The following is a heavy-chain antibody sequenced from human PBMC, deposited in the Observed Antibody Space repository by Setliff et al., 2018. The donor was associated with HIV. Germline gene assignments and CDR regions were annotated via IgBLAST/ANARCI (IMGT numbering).Heavy chain of an antibody. V-gene: IGHV4-39*07. D-gene: IGHD4-4*01. CDR3: ATSLITVPPDAFDI. Sequence: SDTLSLTCTVAGGSTSSSSYYWGWIHQPPGMGLEWIASIYHNGNTYYNPSLKSRVTMSVDTSKNQFSLKLSSVTAADTAVYYCATSLITVPPDAFDIWGQGTMVTVSS. CDR2: IYHNGNT. CDR1: GGSTSSSSYY. J-gene: IGHJ3*02.